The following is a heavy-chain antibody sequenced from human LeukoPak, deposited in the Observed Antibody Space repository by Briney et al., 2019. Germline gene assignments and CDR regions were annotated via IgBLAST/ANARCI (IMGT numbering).Heavy chain of an antibody. CDR3: ARVEWFGELSPFDI. J-gene: IGHJ3*02. V-gene: IGHV4-59*11. D-gene: IGHD3-10*01. Sequence: PSETLSLTCTVSGGSISPHYWSWVRQPPGEGLEWIGYIYYSGSTNYNPSLKSRVTISVDTSKNQFSLKLSSVTAADTAVYYCARVEWFGELSPFDIWGQGTMVTVSS. CDR2: IYYSGST. CDR1: GGSISPHY.